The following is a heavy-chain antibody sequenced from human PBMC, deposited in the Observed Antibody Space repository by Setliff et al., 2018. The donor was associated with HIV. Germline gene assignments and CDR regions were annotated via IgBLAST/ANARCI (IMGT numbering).Heavy chain of an antibody. CDR1: GFTFSTYW. CDR3: AKSFNSGPTNWNIDV. V-gene: IGHV3-7*02. Sequence: GGSLRLSCAASGFTFSTYWMSWVRQAPGKGLEWVANIKQDGSNKYYGDSVRGRFTISRDNSKNTLYLQMNSLRSEDTAVYFCAKSFNSGPTNWNIDVWGTGTTVTVSS. J-gene: IGHJ6*03. D-gene: IGHD1-20*01. CDR2: IKQDGSNK.